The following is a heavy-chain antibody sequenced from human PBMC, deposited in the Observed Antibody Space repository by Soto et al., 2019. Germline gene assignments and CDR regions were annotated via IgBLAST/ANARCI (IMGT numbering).Heavy chain of an antibody. Sequence: GGSLRLSCAASGFTFTNYAMNWVRQAPGKGLEWVSAISGSGGITYYADSVKGRFTISRDNSKNTLYLQMNSLRAEDTAVYYCARSLYCSSTSCYAPAFDYWGQGTLVTVSS. V-gene: IGHV3-23*01. CDR2: ISGSGGIT. CDR3: ARSLYCSSTSCYAPAFDY. D-gene: IGHD2-2*01. CDR1: GFTFTNYA. J-gene: IGHJ4*02.